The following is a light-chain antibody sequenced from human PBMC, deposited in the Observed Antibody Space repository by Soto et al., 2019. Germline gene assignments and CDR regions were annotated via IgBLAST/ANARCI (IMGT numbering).Light chain of an antibody. CDR3: QQYGSSPRT. V-gene: IGKV3-20*01. CDR1: QSVSSSY. Sequence: EIVLTQSPGTLSLSPGERATLSCRASQSVSSSYLAWYQQKPGQAPRLLIYGASSRATRIRDRFSGSGSGTDFTLTISRLEPEEFAVYYCQQYGSSPRTFGQGTKVEIK. J-gene: IGKJ1*01. CDR2: GAS.